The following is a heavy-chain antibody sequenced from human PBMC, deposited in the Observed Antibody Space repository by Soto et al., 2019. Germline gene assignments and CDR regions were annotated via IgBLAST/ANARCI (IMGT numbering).Heavy chain of an antibody. CDR3: ARFTEQLEYFQH. Sequence: QVQLVPSGAEVKKPGSSVKVSCKASGGTFSSYALTWVRQAPGQGPEWMGGIIPIFGTANYAQKFQGRVTITADESTSTAYMELSSLRSEDTAVYYCARFTEQLEYFQHWGQGTLVTVSS. CDR2: IIPIFGTA. J-gene: IGHJ1*01. CDR1: GGTFSSYA. V-gene: IGHV1-69*01. D-gene: IGHD6-6*01.